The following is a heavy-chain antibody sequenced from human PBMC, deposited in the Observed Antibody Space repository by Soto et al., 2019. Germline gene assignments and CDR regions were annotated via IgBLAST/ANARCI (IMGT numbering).Heavy chain of an antibody. Sequence: ASVKVSCKASGYTFTSYGISWVRQAPGQGLEWMGWISAYNGNTNYAQKLQGRVTMTTDTSTSTAYMELRSLRSDDTAVYYCARRPRYGDYSPHSTLTYWCRVPLVTVSS. J-gene: IGHJ4*02. CDR1: GYTFTSYG. CDR3: ARRPRYGDYSPHSTLTY. V-gene: IGHV1-18*01. CDR2: ISAYNGNT. D-gene: IGHD4-17*01.